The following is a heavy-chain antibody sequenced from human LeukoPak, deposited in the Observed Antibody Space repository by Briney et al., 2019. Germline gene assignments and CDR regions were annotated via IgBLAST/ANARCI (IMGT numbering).Heavy chain of an antibody. Sequence: PGGSLRLSCAASGFTVSSNYMSWVRQAPGKGLEWVSIIYSGGSTYYSDSVKGRFTISRDNSKNTLYLQMNSLRAEDTAVYYCARVRAPGELGDAFDIWGQGTMVTVSS. CDR3: ARVRAPGELGDAFDI. J-gene: IGHJ3*02. CDR1: GFTVSSNY. CDR2: IYSGGST. D-gene: IGHD1-26*01. V-gene: IGHV3-53*01.